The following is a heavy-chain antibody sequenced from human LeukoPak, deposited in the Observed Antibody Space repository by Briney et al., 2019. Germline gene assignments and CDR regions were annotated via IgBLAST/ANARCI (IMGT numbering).Heavy chain of an antibody. CDR3: ARDSLHGSGSCAFDI. D-gene: IGHD3-10*01. CDR2: ISTSSSCI. Sequence: GSLRLSCAASGFTFSTYSMNWVRQAPGKGLEWVSFISTSSSCIYYADSVKGRFTISRDNAKNSLYLQMNSLRAEDTAVYYCARDSLHGSGSCAFDIWGQGTMVTVSS. CDR1: GFTFSTYS. J-gene: IGHJ3*02. V-gene: IGHV3-21*01.